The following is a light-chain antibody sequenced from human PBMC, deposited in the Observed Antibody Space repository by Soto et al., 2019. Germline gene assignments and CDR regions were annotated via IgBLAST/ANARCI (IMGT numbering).Light chain of an antibody. Sequence: QSVLTQPASVSGSPGQSITISCSATSSNVGGYNYVSWYQQHPGKAPKLMIYEVSNRPSGVSNRFSGSKSGNTASLTISGLQPEDEADHYCSSYTSSSTRVFGGGTKVTVL. V-gene: IGLV2-14*01. CDR3: SSYTSSSTRV. J-gene: IGLJ3*02. CDR2: EVS. CDR1: SSNVGGYNY.